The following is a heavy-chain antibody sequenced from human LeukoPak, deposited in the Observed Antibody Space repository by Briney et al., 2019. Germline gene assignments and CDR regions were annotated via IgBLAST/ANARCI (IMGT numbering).Heavy chain of an antibody. CDR1: GGSFSGYY. V-gene: IGHV4-34*01. CDR3: ARDGGGGSCFPFDY. J-gene: IGHJ4*02. D-gene: IGHD2-15*01. CDR2: INHSGST. Sequence: SETLSLTCAVYGGSFSGYYWSWIRQPPGKGLEWIGEINHSGSTNYNPSLKSRVTISVDTSKNQFSLKLSSVTAADTAVYYCARDGGGGSCFPFDYWGQGTLVTVSS.